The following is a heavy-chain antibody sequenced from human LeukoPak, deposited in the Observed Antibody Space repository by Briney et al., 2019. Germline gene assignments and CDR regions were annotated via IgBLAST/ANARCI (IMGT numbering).Heavy chain of an antibody. D-gene: IGHD3-3*01. Sequence: SETLSLTCAVYGGSFSGYYWSWIRQPPGKGLEWIGEINHSGSTNYNPSLKSRVTISVDTSKNQFSLKLSSVTAADTAVYYCARGRGFKWSGYSNYFDYWGQGTLVTVSS. CDR1: GGSFSGYY. V-gene: IGHV4-34*01. J-gene: IGHJ4*02. CDR3: ARGRGFKWSGYSNYFDY. CDR2: INHSGST.